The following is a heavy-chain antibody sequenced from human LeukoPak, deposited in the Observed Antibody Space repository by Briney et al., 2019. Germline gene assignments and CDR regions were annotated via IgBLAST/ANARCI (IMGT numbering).Heavy chain of an antibody. CDR1: GRSISSYY. J-gene: IGHJ5*02. D-gene: IGHD3-9*01. V-gene: IGHV4-59*01. CDR2: IYYSGST. CDR3: ARGGYDIFTGYSP. Sequence: SETLSLTCTVSGRSISSYYWRWIRQPPGKGLEWIGYIYYSGSTNYNPSLKRRATLSVDTPENQLSLKLSSVTAADTAVYYRARGGYDIFTGYSPWGQGTLVTVSS.